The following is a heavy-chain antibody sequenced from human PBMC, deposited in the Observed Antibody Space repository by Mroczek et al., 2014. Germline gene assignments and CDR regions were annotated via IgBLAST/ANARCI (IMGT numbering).Heavy chain of an antibody. CDR1: GFTFSSYA. Sequence: VQLVESGGGLVQPGGSLRLSCAASGFTFSSYAMSWVRQAPGKGLEWVSAISGSGGSTYYADSVKGRFTISRDNSKNTLYLQMNSLRAEDTAVYYCAKDLRVATIKPAGYFDYWGQGTLVTVSS. CDR2: ISGSGGST. D-gene: IGHD5-12*01. CDR3: AKDLRVATIKPAGYFDY. V-gene: IGHV3-23*04. J-gene: IGHJ4*02.